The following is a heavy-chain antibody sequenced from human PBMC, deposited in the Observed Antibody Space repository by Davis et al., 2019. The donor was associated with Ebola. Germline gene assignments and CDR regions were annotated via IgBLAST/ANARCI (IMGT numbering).Heavy chain of an antibody. J-gene: IGHJ4*02. V-gene: IGHV3-11*06. CDR3: AQQLGDYGGNALRY. CDR1: GFTFSVYY. CDR2: ISSSASYK. D-gene: IGHD4-23*01. Sequence: GGSLRLSCAASGFTFSVYYMSWIRQAPGKGPEWVSSISSSASYKNYADSVKRRFTISRDDAKKSLYLQMDSLRAEDTAVYYCAQQLGDYGGNALRYWGQGTLVTVSS.